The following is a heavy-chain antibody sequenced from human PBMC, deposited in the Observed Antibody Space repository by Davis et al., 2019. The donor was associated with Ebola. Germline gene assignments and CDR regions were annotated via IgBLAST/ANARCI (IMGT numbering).Heavy chain of an antibody. CDR2: ISYDGSNK. CDR1: GFTFSSFV. Sequence: GGSLRLSCAASGFTFSSFVMHWVRQAPGKGLEWVAVISYDGSNKYYADSVKGRFTISRDNSKNTLYLQMNSLRAEDTAVYYCARSGYSSSWEDYWGQGTLVTVSS. V-gene: IGHV3-30-3*01. D-gene: IGHD6-13*01. CDR3: ARSGYSSSWEDY. J-gene: IGHJ4*02.